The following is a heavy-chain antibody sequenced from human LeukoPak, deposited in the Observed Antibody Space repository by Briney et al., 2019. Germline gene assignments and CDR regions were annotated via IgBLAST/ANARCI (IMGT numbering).Heavy chain of an antibody. J-gene: IGHJ4*02. D-gene: IGHD4-17*01. CDR3: ARGDGYGDYFPDY. CDR2: IYYSGST. V-gene: IGHV4-30-4*01. Sequence: SQTLSLTCAVSGGSISSGGYSWSWIRQPPGKGLEWIGYIYYSGSTYYNPSLKSRVTISVDTSKNQFSLKLSSVTAADTAVYYCARGDGYGDYFPDYWGQGTLVTVSS. CDR1: GGSISSGGYS.